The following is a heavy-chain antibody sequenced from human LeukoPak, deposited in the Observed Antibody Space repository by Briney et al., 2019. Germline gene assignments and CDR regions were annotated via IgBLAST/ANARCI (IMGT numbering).Heavy chain of an antibody. V-gene: IGHV4-59*01. CDR1: GGSISSYY. CDR2: IHYSGST. D-gene: IGHD6-19*01. J-gene: IGHJ4*02. CDR3: AKGLPGIAVAGTPIDY. Sequence: SETLSLTCTVSGGSISSYYWSWIRQPPGKGLEWIGYIHYSGSTNYNPSLKSRVTISVDTSKNQFSLKLSSVTAADTAVYYCAKGLPGIAVAGTPIDYWGQGTLATVSS.